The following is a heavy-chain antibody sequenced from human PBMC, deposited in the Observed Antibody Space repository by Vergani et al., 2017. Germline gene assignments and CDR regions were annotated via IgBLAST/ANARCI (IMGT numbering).Heavy chain of an antibody. J-gene: IGHJ6*02. D-gene: IGHD1-14*01. V-gene: IGHV4-34*01. CDR3: ATNPGGEGFYYYGMDV. Sequence: QVQLQQWGTGLLKPSETLSLTCAVYGGSFSGYYWSWIRQPPGKGLEWIGEINHSGSTNYNPSLKSRVTISVDTSKNQFSLKLSSVTAADTAVYYCATNPGGEGFYYYGMDVWGQGTTVTVSS. CDR2: INHSGST. CDR1: GGSFSGYY.